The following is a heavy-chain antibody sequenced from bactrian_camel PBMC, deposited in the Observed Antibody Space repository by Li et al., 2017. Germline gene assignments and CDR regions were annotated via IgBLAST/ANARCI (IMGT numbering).Heavy chain of an antibody. V-gene: IGHV3S40*01. CDR2: ISGGGST. J-gene: IGHJ6*01. CDR3: ATDYSDSVQDFGY. CDR1: GFTFSSYS. Sequence: DVQLVESGGGLVQPGGSLRLSCAASGFTFSSYSMTWVRQAPGKGLEWVSVISGGGSTYYADSVKGRFTISRDNGRNTVYLQMNSLKSEDTALYYCATDYSDSVQDFGYWGQGTQVTVS. D-gene: IGHD4*01.